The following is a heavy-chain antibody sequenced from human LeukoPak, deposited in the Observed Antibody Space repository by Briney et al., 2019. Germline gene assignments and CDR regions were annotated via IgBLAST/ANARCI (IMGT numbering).Heavy chain of an antibody. CDR2: ISSASTYI. D-gene: IGHD6-13*01. CDR3: TRDEDEELVRDY. V-gene: IGHV3-21*01. Sequence: GGSLRLSCAASGFIFSRYTMNWVRQAPGKGLEWVSSISSASTYIYYADSVKGRFTVSRDNAKKSLYLQMNSLRADDTAVYYCTRDEDEELVRDYWGQGTLVTVSS. CDR1: GFIFSRYT. J-gene: IGHJ4*02.